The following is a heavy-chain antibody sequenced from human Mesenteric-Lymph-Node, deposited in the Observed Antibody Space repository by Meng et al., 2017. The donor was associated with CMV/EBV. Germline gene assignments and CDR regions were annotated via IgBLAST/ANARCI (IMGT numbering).Heavy chain of an antibody. CDR3: AKDIREGFVVLPAAIPGDY. CDR2: ISWDGGST. J-gene: IGHJ4*02. CDR1: GFTFDDYT. Sequence: PGGSLRLSCAASGFTFDDYTMHWVRQVPGKGPEWVSLISWDGGSTYYADSVKGRFTISRDNSKNSLYLQMNSLRTEDTALYYCAKDIREGFVVLPAAIPGDYWGQGTLVTVSS. V-gene: IGHV3-43*01. D-gene: IGHD2-2*02.